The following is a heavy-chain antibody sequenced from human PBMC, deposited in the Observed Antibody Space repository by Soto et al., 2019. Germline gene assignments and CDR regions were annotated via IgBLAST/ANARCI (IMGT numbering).Heavy chain of an antibody. CDR1: GGSINIIDYY. CDR3: ARHRRVGTTRAYAFEI. Sequence: QLQLQESGPGLVKPSETLSLICAASGGSINIIDYYWDWIRQPPGKGLEWIGSSYYSVSTYSNPSLQSRVTISIDTSKNQFSLKLNSVTAADTAVYYCARHRRVGTTRAYAFEIWGQGTLVTVSS. V-gene: IGHV4-39*01. CDR2: SYYSVST. D-gene: IGHD1-26*01. J-gene: IGHJ3*02.